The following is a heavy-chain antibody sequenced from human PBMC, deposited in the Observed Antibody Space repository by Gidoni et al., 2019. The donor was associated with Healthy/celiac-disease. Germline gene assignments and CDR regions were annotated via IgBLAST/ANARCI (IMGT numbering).Heavy chain of an antibody. CDR2: IKHSGST. D-gene: IGHD1-26*01. CDR1: GGSFSGYY. V-gene: IGHV4-34*01. CDR3: ARADSGSSPGYYYGMDV. J-gene: IGHJ6*02. Sequence: QVQLQQWGAGMLKPSETLSLTCAVYGGSFSGYYWSWLRQPPGKGLEWIGEIKHSGSTNYNPSLKSRVTISVETSKNQFSQKLSSVTAADTAVYYCARADSGSSPGYYYGMDVWGQGTTVTVSS.